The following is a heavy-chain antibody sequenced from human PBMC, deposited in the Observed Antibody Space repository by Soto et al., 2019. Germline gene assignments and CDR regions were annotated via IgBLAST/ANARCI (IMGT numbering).Heavy chain of an antibody. CDR1: GDSVSSNSAA. Sequence: PSQTLSLTCAISGDSVSSNSAAWNWIRQSPSRGLEWLGRTYYRSKWYNDYAVSVKSRITNNPDTSKNQFSLQLNSVTPEDTAVYYCALGVGATPYYYYGMDVWGQGTTVTVSS. V-gene: IGHV6-1*01. J-gene: IGHJ6*02. D-gene: IGHD1-26*01. CDR2: TYYRSKWYN. CDR3: ALGVGATPYYYYGMDV.